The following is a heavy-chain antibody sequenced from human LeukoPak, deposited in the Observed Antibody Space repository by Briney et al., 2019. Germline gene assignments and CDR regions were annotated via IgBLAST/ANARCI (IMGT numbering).Heavy chain of an antibody. Sequence: GGSLRLSCAASGFTFSSYAVHWVRQAPGQGLEWVAVISYDGTNKYYADSVKGRFTISRDNSKNTLYLQMNSLRAEDTAVYYCARDGYGLDTPMVSTIFDYWGQGSLVTVPS. CDR3: ARDGYGLDTPMVSTIFDY. V-gene: IGHV3-30-3*01. D-gene: IGHD5-18*01. J-gene: IGHJ4*02. CDR2: ISYDGTNK. CDR1: GFTFSSYA.